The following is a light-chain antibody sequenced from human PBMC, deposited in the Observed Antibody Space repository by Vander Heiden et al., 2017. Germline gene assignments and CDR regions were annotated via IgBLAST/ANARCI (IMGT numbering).Light chain of an antibody. J-gene: IGKJ1*01. V-gene: IGKV2-28*01. CDR2: LGS. CDR1: QSLLHSNGYNY. Sequence: THSPLSLPVTPGAPSSISCRSSQSLLHSNGYNYLDWYLQEPGQSPQLLIYLGSNRASGVPDRFSGSGSGTDFTLKISRVEAEDVGVYYCMQALQTPWTFGQGTKVEIK. CDR3: MQALQTPWT.